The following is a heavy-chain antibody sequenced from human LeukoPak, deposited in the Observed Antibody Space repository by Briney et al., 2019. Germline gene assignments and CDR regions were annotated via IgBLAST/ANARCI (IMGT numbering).Heavy chain of an antibody. CDR3: ARVPNHYFYIDV. CDR2: IYSGGRN. J-gene: IGHJ6*03. Sequence: SETLSLTCTVSGDSFNIYYWSWIRQSPGKGLEWIGYIYSGGRNNYNPSLKSRVTMSLDTSKNQISLKLTSVTAADTAVYFCARVPNHYFYIDVWGEGTTVTVSS. CDR1: GDSFNIYY. V-gene: IGHV4-59*01.